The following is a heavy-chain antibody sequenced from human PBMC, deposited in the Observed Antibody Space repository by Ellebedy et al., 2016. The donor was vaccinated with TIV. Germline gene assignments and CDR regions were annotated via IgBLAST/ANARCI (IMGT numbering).Heavy chain of an antibody. V-gene: IGHV4-39*07. CDR3: ARGHYGSGTYFAPGE. D-gene: IGHD3-10*01. CDR1: GGSISATNSH. J-gene: IGHJ4*02. Sequence: MPSETLSLTCTVSGGSISATNSHWDWIRQPPGKGLEWIGTSYYSVITMYYPSLNSRVTISTYMYKNKFSLILSSVTAADTAVYYCARGHYGSGTYFAPGEWGQGALVTVSS. CDR2: SYYSVIT.